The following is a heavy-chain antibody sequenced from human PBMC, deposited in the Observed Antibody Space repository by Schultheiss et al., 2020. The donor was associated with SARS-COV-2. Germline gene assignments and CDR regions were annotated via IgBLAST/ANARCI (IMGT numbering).Heavy chain of an antibody. D-gene: IGHD3-3*01. CDR2: IYYSGST. J-gene: IGHJ5*02. CDR3: ARGRKFVGLRFLEWLMYNWFDP. CDR1: GGSISSGGYY. Sequence: SETLSLTCTVSGGSISSGGYYWSWIRQPLGKGLEWIGYIYYSGSTNYNPSLKSRVNISVDTSKNQFSLKLSSVTAADTAVYYCARGRKFVGLRFLEWLMYNWFDPWGQGTLVTVSS. V-gene: IGHV4-61*08.